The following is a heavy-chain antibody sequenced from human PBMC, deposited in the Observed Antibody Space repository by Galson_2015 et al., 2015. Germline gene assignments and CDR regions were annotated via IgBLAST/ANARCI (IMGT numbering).Heavy chain of an antibody. CDR2: VSPYNGNT. CDR3: ARWTTYDSTGYYSH. Sequence: SVKVSCKAYGYTFTSYGITWVRQAPGQGLEWMGWVSPYNGNTNYAQKLQGRVTMTADTSTGTAYMDLRSLRSDDTAVYYCARWTTYDSTGYYSHWGQGTLVTVSS. V-gene: IGHV1-18*01. J-gene: IGHJ4*02. D-gene: IGHD3-22*01. CDR1: GYTFTSYG.